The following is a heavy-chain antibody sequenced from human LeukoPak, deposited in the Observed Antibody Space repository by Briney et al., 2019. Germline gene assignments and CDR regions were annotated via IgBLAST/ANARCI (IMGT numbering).Heavy chain of an antibody. CDR2: IYHSGST. Sequence: SETLSLTCTISGYSISGGYYWGWVRQPPGKGLEWIGSIYHSGSTYYNPSLESRVTMSADTSKNQVSLKLNSVTAADTAVFYCARHQDCSSSSCQGDFDYWGQGSLVTVSS. J-gene: IGHJ4*02. CDR3: ARHQDCSSSSCQGDFDY. CDR1: GYSISGGYY. D-gene: IGHD2-15*01. V-gene: IGHV4-38-2*02.